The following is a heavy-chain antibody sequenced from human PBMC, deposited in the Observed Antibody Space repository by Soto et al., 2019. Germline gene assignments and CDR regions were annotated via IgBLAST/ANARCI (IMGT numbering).Heavy chain of an antibody. CDR2: ISYDGSNK. CDR3: ARGYYYDSSGYLGY. V-gene: IGHV3-30-3*01. Sequence: GGSLRLSCAASGFTFSRYAMHWVRQAPGKGLEWVAVISYDGSNKYYADSVKGRFTISRDNSKNTLYLQMNSLRAEDTAVYYCARGYYYDSSGYLGYWGQGTLVTVSS. CDR1: GFTFSRYA. J-gene: IGHJ4*02. D-gene: IGHD3-22*01.